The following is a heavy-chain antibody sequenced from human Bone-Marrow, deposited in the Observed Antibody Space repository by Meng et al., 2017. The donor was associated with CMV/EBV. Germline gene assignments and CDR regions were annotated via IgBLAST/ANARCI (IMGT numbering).Heavy chain of an antibody. CDR2: INPNSGGT. D-gene: IGHD3-22*01. CDR3: ARGAVAGFGLYYYDLEKFDD. J-gene: IGHJ4*02. CDR1: GYTFTGYY. V-gene: IGHV1-2*02. Sequence: ASVKVSCKASGYTFTGYYMHWVRQAPGQGLEWMGWINPNSGGTNYAQKFQGRVTMTRDTSISTAYMELSRLRSADTAVYYCARGAVAGFGLYYYDLEKFDDWGQGTLVTVSS.